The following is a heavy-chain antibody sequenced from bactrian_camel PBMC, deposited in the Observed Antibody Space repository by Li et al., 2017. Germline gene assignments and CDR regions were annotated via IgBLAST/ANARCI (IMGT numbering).Heavy chain of an antibody. CDR3: ASPLSPTVVALFSS. CDR2: MHWSGGNS. D-gene: IGHD6*01. J-gene: IGHJ6*01. CDR1: GYTYNRYC. V-gene: IGHV3S60*01. Sequence: HVQLVESGGGSVKAGGSLTLTCVASGYTYNRYCMGWFRQAPGKEREAVSSMHWSGGNSWYANSVKGRFTIPQDNTKNTVYLQLNSLRTEDMAMYYCASPLSPTVVALFSSWGQGTQVTVS.